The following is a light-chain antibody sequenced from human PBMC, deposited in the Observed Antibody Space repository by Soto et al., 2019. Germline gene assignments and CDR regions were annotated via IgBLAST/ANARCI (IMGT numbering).Light chain of an antibody. Sequence: DIQITQSPSTLSASVGDRVTITCRASQSISTWLAWYQQKPGKAPKLLIYAASSLQSGVPSRFSGSGSGTDFTLTISSLQPEDFADYYCQHADSFHLITFGQGTRLEIK. CDR3: QHADSFHLIT. CDR1: QSISTW. V-gene: IGKV1-12*01. CDR2: AAS. J-gene: IGKJ5*01.